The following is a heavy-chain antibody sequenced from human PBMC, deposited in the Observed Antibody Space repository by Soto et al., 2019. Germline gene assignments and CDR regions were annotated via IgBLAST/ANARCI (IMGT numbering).Heavy chain of an antibody. CDR2: ISAGGGGT. Sequence: GGSLRLSCAGSGFTLTRSAVSWVRQAPGKGLEWVSGISAGGGGTYYVDSVKGRFTISRDNAKNSLYLQMNSLRAEDTAVYYCATSGGGWLQPPVWGQGTLVTVSS. CDR1: GFTLTRSA. CDR3: ATSGGGWLQPPV. V-gene: IGHV3-23*01. D-gene: IGHD5-12*01. J-gene: IGHJ4*02.